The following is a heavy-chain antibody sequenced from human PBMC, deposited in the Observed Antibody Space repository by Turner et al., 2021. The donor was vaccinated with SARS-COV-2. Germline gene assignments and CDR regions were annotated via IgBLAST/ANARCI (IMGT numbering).Heavy chain of an antibody. D-gene: IGHD3-22*01. CDR2: SSGRGGGT. V-gene: IGHV3-23*01. CDR3: AKGVRGAMIVVVIPYFDY. Sequence: VQLLESGGGLVQPGGSLRLSCAASGFTFSSYAMSWVRPDPGKGLEWVSASSGRGGGTYYADSVKGRFTISRDNSKNTLYLQMNSLRAEDTAVYYCAKGVRGAMIVVVIPYFDYWGQGTLVTVSS. CDR1: GFTFSSYA. J-gene: IGHJ4*02.